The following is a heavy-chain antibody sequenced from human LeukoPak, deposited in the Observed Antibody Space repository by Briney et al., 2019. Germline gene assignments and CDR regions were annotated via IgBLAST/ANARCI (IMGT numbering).Heavy chain of an antibody. J-gene: IGHJ6*03. CDR2: IYSGGST. CDR3: ARELVYDFWSGYSANYYYMDV. Sequence: PGGSLRLSCAASGFTFSSYAMSWVRQAPGKGLEWVSVIYSGGSTYYADSVKGRFTISRDNSKNTLYLQMNSLRAEDTAVYYCARELVYDFWSGYSANYYYMDVWGKGTTVTVSS. V-gene: IGHV3-66*02. CDR1: GFTFSSYA. D-gene: IGHD3-3*01.